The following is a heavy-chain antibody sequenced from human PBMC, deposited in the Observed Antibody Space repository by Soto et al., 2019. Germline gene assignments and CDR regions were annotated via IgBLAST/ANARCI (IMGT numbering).Heavy chain of an antibody. D-gene: IGHD2-21*02. CDR1: GGSVSSSNW. CDR3: ARVPGVVVSADDAFDI. CDR2: IYPSGSA. V-gene: IGHV4-4*02. J-gene: IGHJ3*02. Sequence: QVQLQESGPGLVKPSGTLSLTCAVYGGSVSSSNWWSWVRQSPGKGLEWMGAIYPSGSAHYNPSLKGRATRSLDKSKNQFSLRLTAVTAADTAVYYCARVPGVVVSADDAFDIWGPGKRVIVSS.